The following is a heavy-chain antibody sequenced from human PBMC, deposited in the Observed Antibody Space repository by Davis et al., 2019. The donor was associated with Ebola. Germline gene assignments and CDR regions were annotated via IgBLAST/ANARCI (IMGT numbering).Heavy chain of an antibody. CDR1: GGTFSSYA. CDR2: IIPIFGTA. D-gene: IGHD3-3*01. CDR3: AAGITIFGVNNWFDP. Sequence: AASVKVSCKASGGTFSSYAISWVRQAPGQGLEWMGGIIPIFGTANYAQKFQERVTITRDMSTSTAYMELSSLRSEDTAVYYCAAGITIFGVNNWFDPWGQGTLVTVSS. V-gene: IGHV1-69*05. J-gene: IGHJ5*02.